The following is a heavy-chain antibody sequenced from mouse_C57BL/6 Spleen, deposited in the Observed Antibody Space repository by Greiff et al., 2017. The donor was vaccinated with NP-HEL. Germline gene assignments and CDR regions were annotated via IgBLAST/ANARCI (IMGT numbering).Heavy chain of an antibody. D-gene: IGHD2-4*01. CDR3: AKVYDYDVSFAY. V-gene: IGHV5-17*01. Sequence: EVKLVESGGGLVKPGGSLKLSCAASGFTFSDYGIHWVRQAPEKGLEWVAYISSGSSTIYYADTVKGRFTISRDNAKNTLFLQMTSLRSEDTAMYYCAKVYDYDVSFAYWGQGTLVTVSA. CDR2: ISSGSSTI. CDR1: GFTFSDYG. J-gene: IGHJ3*01.